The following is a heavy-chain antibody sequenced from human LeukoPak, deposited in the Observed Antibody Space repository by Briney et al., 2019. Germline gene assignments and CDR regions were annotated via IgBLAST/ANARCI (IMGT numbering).Heavy chain of an antibody. CDR1: GFTFSSYE. V-gene: IGHV3-48*03. D-gene: IGHD6-13*01. CDR2: ISSSGSTI. J-gene: IGHJ4*02. CDR3: AGQQLVRKRSSGYFDY. Sequence: GGSLRLSCAASGFTFSSYEMNWVRQAPGKGLEWVSYISSSGSTIYYADSVKGRFTISRDNAKNSLYLQMNSLRAEDTAVYYCAGQQLVRKRSSGYFDYWGQGTLVTVSS.